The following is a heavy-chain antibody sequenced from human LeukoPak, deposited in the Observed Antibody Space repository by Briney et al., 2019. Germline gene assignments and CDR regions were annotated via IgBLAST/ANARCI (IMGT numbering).Heavy chain of an antibody. D-gene: IGHD4-17*01. Sequence: GASVRVSCKASGYTFTGYYMHWVRQAPGQGLEWMGWINPNNGGTNYAQRFQGRVTMTTDTSISTAYMELSRLRSDDTAVYYCATVTTVTLRRSMVSLGRLDHWGQGTLVTVSS. V-gene: IGHV1-2*02. CDR3: ATVTTVTLRRSMVSLGRLDH. CDR2: INPNNGGT. J-gene: IGHJ4*02. CDR1: GYTFTGYY.